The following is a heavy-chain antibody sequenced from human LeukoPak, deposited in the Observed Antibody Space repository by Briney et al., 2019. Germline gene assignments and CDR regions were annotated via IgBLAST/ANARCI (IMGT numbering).Heavy chain of an antibody. Sequence: GRSLRLSCAASGFTFSSYGIHWVRQAPGKGLEWVAVISYDGSNKYYVDSVKGRFTISRDNSKNTLNLQMNSLRAEDTAVYDCAKMRTPTAHSGDAFDIWGQGTMVTVSS. CDR3: AKMRTPTAHSGDAFDI. J-gene: IGHJ3*02. CDR2: ISYDGSNK. CDR1: GFTFSSYG. D-gene: IGHD4-17*01. V-gene: IGHV3-30*18.